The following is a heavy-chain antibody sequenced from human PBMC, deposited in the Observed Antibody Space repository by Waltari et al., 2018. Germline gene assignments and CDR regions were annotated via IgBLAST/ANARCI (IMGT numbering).Heavy chain of an antibody. V-gene: IGHV3-23*04. CDR1: GFTFRTQA. CDR3: AKDGSPYNWFDP. J-gene: IGHJ5*02. CDR2: IGGRCGNT. Sequence: EVQLVESGGGLVQPGGSLRLSCAASGFTFRTQAMTWVRQAPGKGLEGVSTIGGRCGNTYYADSVKGRFIIFRDNSKNTLSLQMNSLRADDTALYYCAKDGSPYNWFDPWGQGTLVTVSS. D-gene: IGHD6-13*01.